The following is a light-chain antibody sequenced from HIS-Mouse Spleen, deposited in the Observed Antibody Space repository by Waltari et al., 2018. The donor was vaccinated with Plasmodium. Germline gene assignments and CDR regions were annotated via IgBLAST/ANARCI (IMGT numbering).Light chain of an antibody. Sequence: EIVLTQSPATLSLSPGERATLSCSASQSVSSYLAWYQQKPGKAPRLLIYDASNRATGIPARFSGSGSGTDFTLTISSLEPEDFAVYYCQQRSNWPRVLTFGGGTKVEIK. V-gene: IGKV3-11*01. CDR2: DAS. J-gene: IGKJ4*01. CDR3: QQRSNWPRVLT. CDR1: QSVSSY.